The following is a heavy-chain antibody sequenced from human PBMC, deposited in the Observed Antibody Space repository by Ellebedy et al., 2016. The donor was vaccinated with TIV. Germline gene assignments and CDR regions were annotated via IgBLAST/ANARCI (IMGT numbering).Heavy chain of an antibody. Sequence: GGSLRLSCAVSGFAFSSSAMTWVRQAPGKGLEWVSTISGSGGSTYYADSVEGRFTISRDNSKNTLYLQMTSLEAEDTAMHYCATYYDSTGATFDYWGQGTLVTVSS. V-gene: IGHV3-23*01. D-gene: IGHD3-22*01. J-gene: IGHJ4*02. CDR2: ISGSGGST. CDR1: GFAFSSSA. CDR3: ATYYDSTGATFDY.